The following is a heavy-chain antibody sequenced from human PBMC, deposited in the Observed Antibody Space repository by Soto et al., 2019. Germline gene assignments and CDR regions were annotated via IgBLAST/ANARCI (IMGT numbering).Heavy chain of an antibody. V-gene: IGHV1-69*02. D-gene: IGHD5-12*01. CDR3: ARRRSGYDMDEDFWFDP. CDR1: GGTFSSYT. CDR2: IIPILGIA. J-gene: IGHJ5*02. Sequence: QVQLVQSGAEVKKPGSSVKVSCKASGGTFSSYTISWVRQAPGQGLEWMGRIIPILGIANYAQKFQGRVTITADKSTSTAYMEVSRLRSEDTAVYYCARRRSGYDMDEDFWFDPWGQGTLVTVSS.